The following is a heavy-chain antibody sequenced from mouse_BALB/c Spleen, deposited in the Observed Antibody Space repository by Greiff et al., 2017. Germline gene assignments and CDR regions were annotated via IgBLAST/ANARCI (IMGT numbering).Heavy chain of an antibody. V-gene: IGHV1S81*02. D-gene: IGHD2-4*01. J-gene: IGHJ3*01. CDR2: INPSNGRN. CDR1: GYTFTSYW. CDR3: ARDDDYDGFAY. Sequence: VQLQQPGAELVKPGASVKLSCKASGYTFTSYWMHWVKQRPGQGLEWIGEINPSNGRNNYNEKFKSKATLTVDKSTSTAYMQLSSLTSEDSAVCYCARDDDYDGFAYWGQGTLVTVSA.